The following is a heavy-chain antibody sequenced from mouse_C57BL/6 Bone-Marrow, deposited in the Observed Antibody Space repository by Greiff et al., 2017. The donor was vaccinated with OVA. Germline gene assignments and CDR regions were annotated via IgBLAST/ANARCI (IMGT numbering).Heavy chain of an antibody. CDR2: INTGSGGT. CDR1: GYAFTNYL. D-gene: IGHD2-3*01. J-gene: IGHJ3*01. Sequence: QVQLQQSGAELVRPGTSVKVSCKASGYAFTNYLIEWVKQRPGQGLEWIGVINTGSGGTNYNEKFKGKATLTADKSSSTAYMQLSSLTSEDSAVYFCARGGDGYPSFAYWGQGTLVTVSA. V-gene: IGHV1-54*01. CDR3: ARGGDGYPSFAY.